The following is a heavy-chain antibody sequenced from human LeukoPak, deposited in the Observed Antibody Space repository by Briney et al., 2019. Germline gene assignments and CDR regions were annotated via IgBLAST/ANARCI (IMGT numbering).Heavy chain of an antibody. CDR3: ARHKYSCSWYVVEYFDY. J-gene: IGHJ4*02. Sequence: SETLSLTCTVSGGSISSYYWSWIRQPPGKGLEWIGYIYYSGSTNYNPSLKSRVTISVDTSKNQFSLKLSSVTAADTAVYYCARHKYSCSWYVVEYFDYWGQGTLVTVSS. V-gene: IGHV4-59*08. D-gene: IGHD6-13*01. CDR1: GGSISSYY. CDR2: IYYSGST.